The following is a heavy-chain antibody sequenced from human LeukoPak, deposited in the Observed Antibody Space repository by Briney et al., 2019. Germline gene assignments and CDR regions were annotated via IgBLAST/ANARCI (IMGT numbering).Heavy chain of an antibody. CDR2: INPNSGGT. Sequence: ASVKVSCKASGYTFTGYYMHWVRQAPGQGLEWMGWINPNSGGTNYAQKFQGRVTMTRDTSISTAYMELSRLRSDDTAVYYCARAGTGIHLFLYHYWGQGTLVTVSS. J-gene: IGHJ4*02. CDR1: GYTFTGYY. CDR3: ARAGTGIHLFLYHY. D-gene: IGHD1-1*01. V-gene: IGHV1-2*02.